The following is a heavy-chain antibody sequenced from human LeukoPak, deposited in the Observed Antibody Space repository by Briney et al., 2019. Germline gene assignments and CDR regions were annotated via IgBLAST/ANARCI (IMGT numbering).Heavy chain of an antibody. CDR3: ASLPKNYDSSGYYNAFDI. V-gene: IGHV1-69*06. Sequence: ASVTVSCKPSVGTFSSYAISWVRQAPGQGLEWMGRIIPIFGTANYAQKFQGRVTITADKSTSTAYMELSSLRSEDTAVYYCASLPKNYDSSGYYNAFDIWGQGTMVTVSS. CDR1: VGTFSSYA. CDR2: IIPIFGTA. D-gene: IGHD3-22*01. J-gene: IGHJ3*02.